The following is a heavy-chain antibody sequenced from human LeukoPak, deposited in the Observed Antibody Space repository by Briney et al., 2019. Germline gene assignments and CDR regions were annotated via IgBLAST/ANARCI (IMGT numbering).Heavy chain of an antibody. CDR2: IIPILGIA. D-gene: IGHD6-19*01. Sequence: GASVKVSCKASGGTFSSYAISWVRQAPGQGLEWMGRIIPILGIANYAQKFQGRVTITADKSPSTAYMELSSLRSEDTAVYYCARDGTVAGTVHWGQGTLVTVSS. CDR3: ARDGTVAGTVH. J-gene: IGHJ4*02. CDR1: GGTFSSYA. V-gene: IGHV1-69*04.